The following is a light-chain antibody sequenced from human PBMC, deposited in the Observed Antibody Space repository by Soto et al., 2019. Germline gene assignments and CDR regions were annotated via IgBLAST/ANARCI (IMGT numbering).Light chain of an antibody. J-gene: IGKJ5*01. Sequence: ASQSVSSNLAWYQQKPGQAPRLLIYGASTRATGIPARFSCSGHGTEYTLALRCRHSDYTAFHYCQHHSTAPSTYAQGTRLEIK. CDR1: QSVSSN. CDR3: QHHSTAPST. V-gene: IGKV3-15*01. CDR2: GAS.